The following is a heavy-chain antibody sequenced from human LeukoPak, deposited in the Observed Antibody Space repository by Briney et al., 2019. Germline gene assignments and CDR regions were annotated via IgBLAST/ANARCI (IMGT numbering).Heavy chain of an antibody. CDR1: GFTFSSYG. Sequence: GGSLRLSCAASGFTFSSYGMHWVRQAPGKGLEWVAFIRYDGSNKYYADSVKGRFTISRDNSKNTLYLQMNSLRAEDTAVYYCAKQKIYDFWSGLDYWGQGILVTVSS. V-gene: IGHV3-30*02. CDR3: AKQKIYDFWSGLDY. CDR2: IRYDGSNK. D-gene: IGHD3-3*01. J-gene: IGHJ4*02.